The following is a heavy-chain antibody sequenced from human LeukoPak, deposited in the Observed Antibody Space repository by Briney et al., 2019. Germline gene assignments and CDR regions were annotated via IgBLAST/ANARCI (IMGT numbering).Heavy chain of an antibody. Sequence: GGSLRLSCAASGFTFSSYGMHWVRQAPGKGLEWVAVISYDGSNKYYADSVKGRFTISRDNSKNTLYLQMNSMRAEDTAVYYGAKDRGYSNYYFDYWGQGSLGTVSS. V-gene: IGHV3-30*18. J-gene: IGHJ4*02. CDR1: GFTFSSYG. D-gene: IGHD4-11*01. CDR2: ISYDGSNK. CDR3: AKDRGYSNYYFDY.